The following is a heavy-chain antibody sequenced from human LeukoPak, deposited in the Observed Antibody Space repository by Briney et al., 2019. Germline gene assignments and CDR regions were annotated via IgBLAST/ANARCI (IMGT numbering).Heavy chain of an antibody. CDR1: GFTFSNYC. Sequence: GGSLRLSCAASGFTFSNYCMTWVRQAPGRGLEWVASIKPDGSVIYYADSVKGRFTLSRDNTKNALHLQMNSLRSEDTAMYYCAKLRDGYVDYWGQGTLVTVSS. CDR2: IKPDGSVI. D-gene: IGHD5-24*01. J-gene: IGHJ4*02. CDR3: AKLRDGYVDY. V-gene: IGHV3-7*02.